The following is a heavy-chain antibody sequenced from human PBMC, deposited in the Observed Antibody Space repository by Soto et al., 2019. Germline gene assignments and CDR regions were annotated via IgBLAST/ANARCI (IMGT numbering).Heavy chain of an antibody. CDR2: TYYRSRWCN. D-gene: IGHD3-16*01. J-gene: IGHJ4*02. CDR3: EREFPYYVSSDTYLDY. Sequence: PSETLSLTCAISGDIISVNSAAWNWIRESPSRGIGWLGMTYYRSRWCNDYAVSVKSRITVTPDTSKNQYSLPLNSVTPEDTAVYYCEREFPYYVSSDTYLDYWGQGDLVTVSS. CDR1: GDIISVNSAA. V-gene: IGHV6-1*01.